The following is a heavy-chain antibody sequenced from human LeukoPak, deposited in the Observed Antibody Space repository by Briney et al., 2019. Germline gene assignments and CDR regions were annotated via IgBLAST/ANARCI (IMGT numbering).Heavy chain of an antibody. CDR1: GFXFSSYE. CDR3: ATEWARGKYYFDY. D-gene: IGHD1-26*01. CDR2: ISSSGSTI. J-gene: IGHJ4*02. V-gene: IGHV3-48*03. Sequence: GGSLRLSCAASGFXFSSYEINWVRQAPGKGLEWVSYISSSGSTIYYADSVKGRFTISRDNAKNSLYLQMNSLRAEDTAVYFCATEWARGKYYFDYWGQGTLVTVSS.